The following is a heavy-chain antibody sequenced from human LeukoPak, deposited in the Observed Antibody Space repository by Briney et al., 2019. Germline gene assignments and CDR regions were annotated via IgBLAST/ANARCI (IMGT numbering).Heavy chain of an antibody. CDR3: ARSIPLWKDLRRDWFDP. Sequence: ASVKVSCKASGYTFTNYDINWVRQAPGQGLGWMGWMNPNSGNTGYAQEFQGRVTISRNTSISTTYMELRSLRSEDTAVYYCARSIPLWKDLRRDWFDPWGQGTQVTVSS. CDR2: MNPNSGNT. J-gene: IGHJ5*02. CDR1: GYTFTNYD. D-gene: IGHD3-10*01. V-gene: IGHV1-8*01.